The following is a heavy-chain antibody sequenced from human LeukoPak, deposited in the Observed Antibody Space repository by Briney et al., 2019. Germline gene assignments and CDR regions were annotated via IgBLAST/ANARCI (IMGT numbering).Heavy chain of an antibody. CDR2: ITGDGTST. D-gene: IGHD6-19*01. V-gene: IGHV3-74*03. CDR3: AKGPLSTGYHYYYYYMDV. Sequence: GGSLRPSCAASEFSFSITWMHWVRQPPGQGLVWVARITGDGTSTSYAESVKGRFTISRDNAKNTLYLQMNSLRAEDTAVYYCAKGPLSTGYHYYYYYMDVWGKGTTVTVSS. CDR1: EFSFSITW. J-gene: IGHJ6*03.